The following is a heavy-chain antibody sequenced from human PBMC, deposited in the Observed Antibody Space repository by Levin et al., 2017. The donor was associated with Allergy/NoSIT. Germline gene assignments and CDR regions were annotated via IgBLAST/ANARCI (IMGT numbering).Heavy chain of an antibody. CDR3: ARGTTVTTLWQSFAERGRFDY. D-gene: IGHD4-11*01. CDR2: MNPNSGNT. CDR1: GYTFTSYD. J-gene: IGHJ4*02. V-gene: IGHV1-8*01. Sequence: ASVKVSCKASGYTFTSYDINWVRQATGQGLEWMGWMNPNSGNTGYAQKFQGRVTMTRNTSISTAYMELSSLRSEDTAVYYCARGTTVTTLWQSFAERGRFDYWGQGTLVTVSS.